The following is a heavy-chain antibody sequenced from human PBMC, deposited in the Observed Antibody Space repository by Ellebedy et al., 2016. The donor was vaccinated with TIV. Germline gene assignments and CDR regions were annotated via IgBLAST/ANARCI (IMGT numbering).Heavy chain of an antibody. CDR3: GRAREPGYFTYYYYGMDV. D-gene: IGHD2-8*01. CDR1: GFTFSTYD. V-gene: IGHV3-30*03. Sequence: PGGSLRLSCAASGFTFSTYDMHWVRQAPGKGLECVAVISYDGSFKYYGDSVKGRFTISRDNSKKTLYLQMNSLRAEDTAVYYCGRAREPGYFTYYYYGMDVWGQGTTVTVSS. CDR2: ISYDGSFK. J-gene: IGHJ6*02.